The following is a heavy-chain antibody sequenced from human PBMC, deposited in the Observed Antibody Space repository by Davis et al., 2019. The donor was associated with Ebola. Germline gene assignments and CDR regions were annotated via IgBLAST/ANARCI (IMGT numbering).Heavy chain of an antibody. V-gene: IGHV3-74*01. CDR1: GFTFSSYW. Sequence: HTGGSLRLSCAASGFTFSSYWMHWVRQAPGKGLVWVSRIISDGSSTNHADSVKGRFAISRDNAKNTLYLQMNSLRAEDTAVYYCARGGGAWAPPDYWGQGTLVTVSS. CDR3: ARGGGAWAPPDY. J-gene: IGHJ4*02. D-gene: IGHD1-26*01. CDR2: IISDGSST.